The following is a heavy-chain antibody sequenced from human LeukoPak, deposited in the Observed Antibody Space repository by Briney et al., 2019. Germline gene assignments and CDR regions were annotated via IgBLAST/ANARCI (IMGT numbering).Heavy chain of an antibody. Sequence: GGSLRLSCAASGFTFSSYAMSWVRQAPGKGLEWVSAISGSGGSTYYADSAKGRFTISRDNSKNTLYLQMNSLRAEDTAIYYCARVGARQINIAVPGGDYWGQGTLVAVSS. V-gene: IGHV3-23*01. CDR3: ARVGARQINIAVPGGDY. D-gene: IGHD6-19*01. CDR2: ISGSGGST. J-gene: IGHJ4*02. CDR1: GFTFSSYA.